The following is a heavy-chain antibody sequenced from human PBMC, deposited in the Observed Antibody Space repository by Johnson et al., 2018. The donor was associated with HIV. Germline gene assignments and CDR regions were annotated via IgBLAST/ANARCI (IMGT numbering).Heavy chain of an antibody. V-gene: IGHV3-30*03. J-gene: IGHJ3*02. CDR1: GFTFSSYG. Sequence: QVQLVESGGGVVQPGRSLRLSCAASGFTFSSYGMHWVRQAPGKGLEWVAVISYDGSNKYYADSVKGRFTISRDNSKNTLYLQMNSLRAEDTAVYYCARALPRYDAFDIWGQGTMVTVSS. CDR2: ISYDGSNK. CDR3: ARALPRYDAFDI. D-gene: IGHD1-14*01.